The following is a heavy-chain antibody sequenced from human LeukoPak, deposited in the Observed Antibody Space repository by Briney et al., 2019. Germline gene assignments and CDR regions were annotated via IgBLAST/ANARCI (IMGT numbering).Heavy chain of an antibody. J-gene: IGHJ3*02. CDR3: ARDLTFRGPRAFDI. D-gene: IGHD2-21*01. CDR2: ISSSSSYI. CDR1: GFTFSSYS. Sequence: PGGSLRLSCAASGFTFSSYSMNWVRQAPGKGLEWVSSISSSSSYIYYADSVKGRFTISRDNAKNSLYLQMNSLRAEDTAVYYCARDLTFRGPRAFDIWGQGTMVTVSS. V-gene: IGHV3-21*01.